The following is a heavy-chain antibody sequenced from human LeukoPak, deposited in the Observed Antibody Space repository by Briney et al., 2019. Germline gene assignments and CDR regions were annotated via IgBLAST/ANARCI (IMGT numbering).Heavy chain of an antibody. CDR1: GFTFSSYS. D-gene: IGHD6-19*01. Sequence: GGSLRLSCAASGFTFSSYSMNWVRQAPGKGLEWVSSISSSSSYIYYADSVKGRFTISRDDAKNSLYLQMNSLRAEDTAVYYCARDISGWLDYWGQGTLVTISS. CDR3: ARDISGWLDY. V-gene: IGHV3-21*01. CDR2: ISSSSSYI. J-gene: IGHJ4*02.